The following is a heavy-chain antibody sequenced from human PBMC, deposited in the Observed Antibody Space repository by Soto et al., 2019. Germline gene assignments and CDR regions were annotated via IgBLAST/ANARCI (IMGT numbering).Heavy chain of an antibody. CDR2: IYHSGST. D-gene: IGHD2-15*01. Sequence: SETLSLTCAVSGGSISSGGYSWSWIRQPPGKGLEWIGYIYHSGSTYYNPSLKSRVTISVDRSKNQFSLKLSSVTAADTAVYYCARAAPRYCSGGSCYSGRDSWSQGTLVTVSS. J-gene: IGHJ4*02. CDR3: ARAAPRYCSGGSCYSGRDS. CDR1: GGSISSGGYS. V-gene: IGHV4-30-2*01.